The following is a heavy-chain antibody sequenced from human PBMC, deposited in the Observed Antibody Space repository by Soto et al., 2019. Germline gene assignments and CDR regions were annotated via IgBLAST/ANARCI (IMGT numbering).Heavy chain of an antibody. D-gene: IGHD5-12*01. V-gene: IGHV1-69*13. CDR1: GGTFSSYA. Sequence: GASVKVSCKASGGTFSSYAISWVRQAPGQGLEWVGGIIPIFGTANYAQKFQGRVTITADESTSTAYMELSSLRSEDTAVYYCAREGGYSGYGGMDVWGQGTTVTVSS. J-gene: IGHJ6*02. CDR2: IIPIFGTA. CDR3: AREGGYSGYGGMDV.